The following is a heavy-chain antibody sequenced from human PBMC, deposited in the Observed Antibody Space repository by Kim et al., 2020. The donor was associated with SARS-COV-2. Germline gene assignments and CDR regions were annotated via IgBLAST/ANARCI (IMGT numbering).Heavy chain of an antibody. CDR1: GDSISSSSYY. Sequence: SETLSLTCTVSGDSISSSSYYWGWIRQPPGKGLQWIGSIYYSGSTYYNPSLKSRGTISVDTSKNQFSLNLTSVTAADTAVYYCARDHVLLWFGGSIGLD. CDR2: IYYSGST. CDR3: ARDHVLLWFGGSIGLD. D-gene: IGHD3-10*01. V-gene: IGHV4-39*07. J-gene: IGHJ4*01.